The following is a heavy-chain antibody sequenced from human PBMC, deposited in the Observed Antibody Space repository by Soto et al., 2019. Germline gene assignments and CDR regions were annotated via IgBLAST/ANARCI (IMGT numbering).Heavy chain of an antibody. J-gene: IGHJ6*02. Sequence: ASVKVSCKASGYTFTSYGISWVRQAPGQGLEWMGWISAYNGNTNYAQKLQGRVTTTTDTSTSTAYMELRSLRSDDTAVYYCARDVRYCSGGSCYSYGYYYGMDVWGQGTTVTVSS. V-gene: IGHV1-18*01. CDR1: GYTFTSYG. D-gene: IGHD2-15*01. CDR2: ISAYNGNT. CDR3: ARDVRYCSGGSCYSYGYYYGMDV.